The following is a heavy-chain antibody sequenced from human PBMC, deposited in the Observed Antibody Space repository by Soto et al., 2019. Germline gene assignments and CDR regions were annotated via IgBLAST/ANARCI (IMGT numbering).Heavy chain of an antibody. CDR1: GFTFSSYG. Sequence: QTGGSLRLSCAASGFTFSSYGMHWVRQAPGKGLEWVAVISYDGSNKYYADSVKGRFTISRDNSKNTLYLQMNSLRAEDTAVYYCAKASGYIAVAGTFDYWGQGTLVTVSS. CDR3: AKASGYIAVAGTFDY. J-gene: IGHJ4*02. V-gene: IGHV3-30*18. D-gene: IGHD6-19*01. CDR2: ISYDGSNK.